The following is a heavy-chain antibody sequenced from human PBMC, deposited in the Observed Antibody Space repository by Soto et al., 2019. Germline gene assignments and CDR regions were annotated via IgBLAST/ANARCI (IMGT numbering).Heavy chain of an antibody. CDR3: ARDCGGDCYPYWYFDL. V-gene: IGHV3-33*01. J-gene: IGHJ2*01. CDR1: GFTFSSYG. D-gene: IGHD2-21*02. CDR2: IWYDGSNK. Sequence: QVQLVESGGGVVQPGRSLRLSCAASGFTFSSYGMHWVRQAPGKGLEWVAVIWYDGSNKYYADSVKGRFTISRDNSKNTLYLQMNSLRAEDTAVYYCARDCGGDCYPYWYFDLWGRGTLVTVSS.